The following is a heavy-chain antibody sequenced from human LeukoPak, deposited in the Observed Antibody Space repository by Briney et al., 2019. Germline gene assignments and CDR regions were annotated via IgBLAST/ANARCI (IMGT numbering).Heavy chain of an antibody. CDR2: IYYSGST. D-gene: IGHD1-14*01. J-gene: IGHJ4*02. CDR1: GGSISSYY. V-gene: IGHV4-59*12. CDR3: ARDSEPQYYFDY. Sequence: SETLSLTCTVSGGSISSYYWSWIRQPPGKGLEWIGYIYYSGSTNYNPSLKSRVTISVDTSKNQFSLKLSSVTAADTAVYYCARDSEPQYYFDYWGQGTLVTVSS.